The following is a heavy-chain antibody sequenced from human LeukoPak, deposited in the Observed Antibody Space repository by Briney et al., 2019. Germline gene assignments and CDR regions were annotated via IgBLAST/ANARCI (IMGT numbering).Heavy chain of an antibody. CDR1: GYTFTSYD. CDR3: AXXXXXXXXXXXXKGHYYYYYGMDV. Sequence: ASVKVSCKASGYTFTSYDINWVRQATGQGLEWMGWMNPNSGNTGYAQKFQGRVTMTRNTSISTAYMELSSLRSEDTAVYYCAXXXXXXXXXXXXKGHYYYYYGMDVWGQGTTVTVSS. CDR2: MNPNSGNT. V-gene: IGHV1-8*01. J-gene: IGHJ6*02.